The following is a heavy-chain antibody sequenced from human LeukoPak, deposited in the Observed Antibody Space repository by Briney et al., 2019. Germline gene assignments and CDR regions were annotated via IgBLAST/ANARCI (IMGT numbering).Heavy chain of an antibody. CDR2: INHSGSN. Sequence: SETLSLTCAVYGGSFSGYYWSWIRQPPGKGLEWIGEINHSGSNNYNPSLKSRVTISVDTSKNQFSLKLSSVTAADTAVYYCARREAGYCSGGSCSSGGWFDPWGQGTLVTVSS. CDR3: ARREAGYCSGGSCSSGGWFDP. V-gene: IGHV4-34*01. CDR1: GGSFSGYY. D-gene: IGHD2-15*01. J-gene: IGHJ5*02.